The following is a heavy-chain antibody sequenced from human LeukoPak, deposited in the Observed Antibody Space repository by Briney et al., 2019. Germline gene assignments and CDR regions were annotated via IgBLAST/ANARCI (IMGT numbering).Heavy chain of an antibody. CDR1: GFTFGSSA. J-gene: IGHJ4*02. CDR2: IAHHGNNK. CDR3: AKDGSWSCTD. V-gene: IGHV3-30*02. Sequence: GGSLRLSCAASGFTFGSSAMHWVRQGPGKGLEWVAYIAHHGNNKYYADSVKGRFTIPRDNSKRTLYLQMNSLRVDDTAVYYCAKDGSWSCTDWGQGTLVTVSS. D-gene: IGHD2-8*02.